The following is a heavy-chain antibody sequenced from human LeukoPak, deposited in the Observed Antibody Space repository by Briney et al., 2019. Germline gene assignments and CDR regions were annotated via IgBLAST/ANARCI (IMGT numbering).Heavy chain of an antibody. CDR1: GGSISSYY. V-gene: IGHV4-59*01. Sequence: SETLSLTCTVSGGSISSYYWSWIRQPPGKGLEWIGYIYYSGSTNYDPSLKGRVTISVDTSKNQFSLKLSSVTAADTAVYYCARSDYYDSSGYYSSFDYWGQGTLVTVSS. D-gene: IGHD3-22*01. J-gene: IGHJ4*02. CDR2: IYYSGST. CDR3: ARSDYYDSSGYYSSFDY.